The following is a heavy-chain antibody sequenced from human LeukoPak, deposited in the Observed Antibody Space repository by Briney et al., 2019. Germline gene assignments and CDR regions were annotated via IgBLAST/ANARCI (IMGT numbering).Heavy chain of an antibody. Sequence: PSETLSLTCNVSGDSINSGDYYWSWIRQPPGKGLEWIGYISYIGSTYYNPSLKSRVTISVDTSKNQFSLKLSSVTAADTAVYYCARQEVGYSSRGSPYYFDYWGQGTLVTVSS. CDR3: ARQEVGYSSRGSPYYFDY. D-gene: IGHD6-13*01. CDR1: GDSINSGDYY. CDR2: ISYIGST. V-gene: IGHV4-30-4*01. J-gene: IGHJ4*02.